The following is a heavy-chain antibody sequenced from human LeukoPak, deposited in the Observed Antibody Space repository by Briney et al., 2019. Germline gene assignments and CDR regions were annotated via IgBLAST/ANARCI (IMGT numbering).Heavy chain of an antibody. D-gene: IGHD3-10*01. Sequence: GGSLRLSCAASGFTFSSYAMHWVRQAPGKGLEWVAVISYDGSNKYYADSVNGRFTVSRDNSKNTLYLQMNSLRAEDTAVYYCALTMVRGVPMTGGYWGQGTLVTVSS. CDR2: ISYDGSNK. CDR1: GFTFSSYA. CDR3: ALTMVRGVPMTGGY. V-gene: IGHV3-30-3*01. J-gene: IGHJ4*02.